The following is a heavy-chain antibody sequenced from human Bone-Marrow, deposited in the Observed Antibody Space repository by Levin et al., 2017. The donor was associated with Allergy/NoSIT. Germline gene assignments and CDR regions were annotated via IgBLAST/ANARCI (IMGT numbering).Heavy chain of an antibody. J-gene: IGHJ4*02. D-gene: IGHD6-6*01. Sequence: GGSLRLSCAASGFTFSNAWMSWVRQAPGKGLEWVGRIKSKTDGGTTDYAAPAKGRFTISRDDSKNTLYLQMNSLKTEDTAVYYCTTQHEYSSSSSFDYWGQGTLVTVSS. CDR2: IKSKTDGGTT. CDR1: GFTFSNAW. CDR3: TTQHEYSSSSSFDY. V-gene: IGHV3-15*01.